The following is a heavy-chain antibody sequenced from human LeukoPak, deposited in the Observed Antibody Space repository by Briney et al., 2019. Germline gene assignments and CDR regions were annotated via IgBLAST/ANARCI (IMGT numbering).Heavy chain of an antibody. CDR2: INPKSGGT. V-gene: IGHV1-2*02. D-gene: IGHD2/OR15-2a*01. J-gene: IGHJ5*02. CDR3: ARPLGSLKEYWWFDP. CDR1: GYTFTGYY. Sequence: ASVKVSCKASGYTFTGYYMHWVRQAPGQGLEWMGWINPKSGGTNYAQNFQGRVTMTRDTSSTTVYMELTRLRSDDTAVYYCARPLGSLKEYWWFDPWGQGTLVTVSS.